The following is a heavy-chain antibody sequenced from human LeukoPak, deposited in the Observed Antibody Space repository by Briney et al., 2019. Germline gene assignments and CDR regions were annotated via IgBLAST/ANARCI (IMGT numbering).Heavy chain of an antibody. V-gene: IGHV3-23*01. Sequence: GGSLRLSCAASGFTFTRNAMAWVSQAPGKGLEWVSAIDGSGGTTFYADSVKGRVTISRVQSTNTVYLQMNSLRADDTAVYYCAKAHCSSTSCSRADNWGQGTLVTVSS. CDR2: IDGSGGTT. D-gene: IGHD2-2*01. J-gene: IGHJ4*02. CDR3: AKAHCSSTSCSRADN. CDR1: GFTFTRNA.